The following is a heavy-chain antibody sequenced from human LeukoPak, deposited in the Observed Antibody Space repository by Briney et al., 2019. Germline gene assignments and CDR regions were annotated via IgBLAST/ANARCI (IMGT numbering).Heavy chain of an antibody. Sequence: PGGSLRLSCAASGFTFSSYSMNWVRQAPGKGLEWVSSISSSSSYIYYADSVKGRFTISRDNAKNSLYLQMNSLRAEDTAVYYCATEYSSSWYYFDYWGQGTLVTVSS. J-gene: IGHJ4*02. CDR2: ISSSSSYI. CDR3: ATEYSSSWYYFDY. D-gene: IGHD6-13*01. CDR1: GFTFSSYS. V-gene: IGHV3-21*01.